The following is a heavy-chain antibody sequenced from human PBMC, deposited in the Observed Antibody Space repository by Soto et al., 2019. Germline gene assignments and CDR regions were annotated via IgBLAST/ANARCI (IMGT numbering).Heavy chain of an antibody. CDR1: GGSISSGGYS. CDR2: IYHSGST. J-gene: IGHJ4*02. CDR3: VRVPDY. V-gene: IGHV4-30-2*01. Sequence: SETLSLTCAVSGGSISSGGYSWSWIRQPPGKGLDWIGYIYHSGSTYYNPSLKSRVTISVDRSKNQFSLKLSSVTAADTAVYYSVRVPDYWGQGTLVTVSS.